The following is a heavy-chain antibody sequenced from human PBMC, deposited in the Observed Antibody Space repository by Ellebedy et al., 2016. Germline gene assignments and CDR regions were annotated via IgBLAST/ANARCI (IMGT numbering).Heavy chain of an antibody. V-gene: IGHV3-48*02. CDR2: IHSSSSTI. Sequence: GESLKISCAASGFTFSGHSMNWVRQAPGKGLEWVSYIHSSSSTIYYADSVKGRFTISRDNAKNSLYLQMNSLRDEDTAVYYCARSSMVRGGDLFDYWGQGALVTVSS. J-gene: IGHJ4*02. CDR3: ARSSMVRGGDLFDY. D-gene: IGHD3-10*01. CDR1: GFTFSGHS.